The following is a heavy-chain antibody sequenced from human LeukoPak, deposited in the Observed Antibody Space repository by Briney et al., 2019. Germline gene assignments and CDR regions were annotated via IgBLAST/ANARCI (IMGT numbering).Heavy chain of an antibody. CDR1: GFTFSSYW. J-gene: IGHJ3*02. V-gene: IGHV3-7*01. CDR3: ARVGPRDAFDI. Sequence: PGGSLRLSCVASGFTFSSYWMSWVRQAPGKGLEWVANIKQDGSEKYYVDSVKGRFTISRDNAKNSLYLQMNSLRAEDTAVYFCARVGPRDAFDIWGLGKMVTVSS. D-gene: IGHD3/OR15-3a*01. CDR2: IKQDGSEK.